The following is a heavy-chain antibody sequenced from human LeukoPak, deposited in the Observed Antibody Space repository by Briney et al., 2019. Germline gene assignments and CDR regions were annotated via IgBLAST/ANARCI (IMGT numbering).Heavy chain of an antibody. Sequence: SETLSLTCTVSGGSISSSSYYWGWIRQPPGKGLECIGSIYYSGSTYYNPSLKSRVTISVDTSKNQFSLKLSSVTAADTAVYYCASDSSGWYNQGYWYFDLWGRGTLVTVSS. CDR1: GGSISSSSYY. V-gene: IGHV4-39*01. CDR3: ASDSSGWYNQGYWYFDL. D-gene: IGHD6-19*01. CDR2: IYYSGST. J-gene: IGHJ2*01.